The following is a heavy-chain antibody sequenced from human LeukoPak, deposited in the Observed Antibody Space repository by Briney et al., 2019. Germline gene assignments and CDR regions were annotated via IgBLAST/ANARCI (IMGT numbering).Heavy chain of an antibody. V-gene: IGHV1-24*01. J-gene: IGHJ4*02. Sequence: ASVKVSCKVSGYTLTELSMHWVRQAPGKGLEWMGGFDPEDGEIIYAQKFQGRVTMTEDTSTDTAYMELSSLRSEDTAVYYCATHRITGWYRGIGDYWGQGTLVTVSS. CDR1: GYTLTELS. CDR3: ATHRITGWYRGIGDY. CDR2: FDPEDGEI. D-gene: IGHD6-19*01.